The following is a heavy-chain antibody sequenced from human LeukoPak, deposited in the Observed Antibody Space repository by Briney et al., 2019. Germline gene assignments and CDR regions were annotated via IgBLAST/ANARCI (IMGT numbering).Heavy chain of an antibody. J-gene: IGHJ4*02. Sequence: SVTVSCLGSGYTFNNYLISWLRRVPGQGLEWMGWISSHKGNTDYAQKFKDRVTLTTDTSTTTAYMELRSLTSDDTAVYYCARIWAEFQLVSDFWGQGTQVTGSP. D-gene: IGHD3-10*01. V-gene: IGHV1-18*01. CDR2: ISSHKGNT. CDR1: GYTFNNYL. CDR3: ARIWAEFQLVSDF.